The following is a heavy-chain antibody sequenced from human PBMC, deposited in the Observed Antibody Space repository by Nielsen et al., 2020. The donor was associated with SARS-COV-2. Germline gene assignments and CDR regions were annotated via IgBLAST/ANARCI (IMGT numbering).Heavy chain of an antibody. CDR1: FGSFSNYT. CDR2: ITYSGST. Sequence: SETLSLTCGVSFGSFSNYTWGWIRQPPGKGLEWICVITYSGSTNYNPSLMSRVTMSIVPSKSQFSLRLSSLTAADTATYYCARANPGLIQLDQWGQGTPVIVSS. D-gene: IGHD1-14*01. V-gene: IGHV4-34*01. J-gene: IGHJ5*02. CDR3: ARANPGLIQLDQ.